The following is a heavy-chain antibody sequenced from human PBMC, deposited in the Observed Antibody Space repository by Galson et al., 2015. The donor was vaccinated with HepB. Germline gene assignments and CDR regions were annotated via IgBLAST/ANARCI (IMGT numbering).Heavy chain of an antibody. J-gene: IGHJ6*02. Sequence: SETLSLTCTVSGGSISSSDTAYYWSWIRQPPGKGLEWIGNVYFSGITFYNPSLKSRVTMSVDMSKNQFSLKLSSVTAADTAVYYCARRTPRPADYGMDVWGQGTTVTVSS. CDR3: ARRTPRPADYGMDV. CDR2: VYFSGIT. V-gene: IGHV4-39*01. D-gene: IGHD6-6*01. CDR1: GGSISSSDTAYY.